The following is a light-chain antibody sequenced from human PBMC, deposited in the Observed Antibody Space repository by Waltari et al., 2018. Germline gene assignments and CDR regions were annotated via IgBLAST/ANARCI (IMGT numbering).Light chain of an antibody. CDR1: RSNIGSNY. Sequence: QSVLTQPPSASGTPGQRVTISCSGSRSNIGSNYVYWYQQLPGTAPQLPIYRNNRRPSWFPDRFSGSKSGTAASLAICGLRSEDEAEYYCAAWDDSLSGRVFGGGTKVTVL. J-gene: IGLJ3*02. V-gene: IGLV1-47*01. CDR3: AAWDDSLSGRV. CDR2: RNN.